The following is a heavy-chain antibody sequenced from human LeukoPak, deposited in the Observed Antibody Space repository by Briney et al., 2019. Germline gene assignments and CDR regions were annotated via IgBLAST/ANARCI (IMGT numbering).Heavy chain of an antibody. V-gene: IGHV3-74*01. CDR2: INSDRSST. CDR1: GFTFSSYW. Sequence: PGGSLRLSCAASGFTFSSYWMHWVRQAPGKGLVWVSRINSDRSSTSYADSVKGRFTISRDNAKNTLYLQMNRLRAEDTAMYYCARDKYGGNSNAFDIWGQGTMVTVSS. CDR3: ARDKYGGNSNAFDI. D-gene: IGHD4-23*01. J-gene: IGHJ3*02.